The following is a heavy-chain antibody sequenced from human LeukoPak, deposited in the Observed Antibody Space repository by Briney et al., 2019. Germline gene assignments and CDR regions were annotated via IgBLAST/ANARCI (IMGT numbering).Heavy chain of an antibody. J-gene: IGHJ6*03. D-gene: IGHD5-18*01. Sequence: SETLSPTCAVYGGSFSGYYWSWIRQPPGKGLEWIGEINHSGSTNYNPSPKSRVTISVDTSKNQFSLKLSSVTAADTAAYYCAREGYSYGYGYYYYYMDVWGKGTTVTVSS. CDR1: GGSFSGYY. V-gene: IGHV4-34*01. CDR3: AREGYSYGYGYYYYYMDV. CDR2: INHSGST.